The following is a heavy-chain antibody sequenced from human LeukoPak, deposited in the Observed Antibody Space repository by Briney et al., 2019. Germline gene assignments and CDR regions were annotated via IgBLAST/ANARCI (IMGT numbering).Heavy chain of an antibody. V-gene: IGHV1-69*05. D-gene: IGHD5-24*01. CDR1: GGTFSSYA. CDR2: IIPIFGTA. J-gene: IGHJ5*02. Sequence: VASVKVSCKASGGTFSSYAISWVRQAPGQGLEWMGGIIPIFGTANYAQKFQGRVTITTDESTSTAYMELSSLRSEDTAVYYCARGLRWLHSSNWFGPWGQGTLVIVSS. CDR3: ARGLRWLHSSNWFGP.